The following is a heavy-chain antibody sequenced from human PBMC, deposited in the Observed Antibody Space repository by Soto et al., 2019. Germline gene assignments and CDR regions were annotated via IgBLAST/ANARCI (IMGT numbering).Heavy chain of an antibody. V-gene: IGHV3-33*03. D-gene: IGHD5-12*01. J-gene: IGHJ4*02. CDR1: GFIFSSFG. Sequence: QVQLVESGGGVVQPGGSLRLSCAPSGFIFSSFGMHWVRQAPGKGLEWVAVIRYDGSNKYYADSVKGRFTISRDNSKNTLYVQMNSVRAEYTAVYYCARVKQGIGGYDAPFDYGGQGTLVTVSS. CDR3: ARVKQGIGGYDAPFDY. CDR2: IRYDGSNK.